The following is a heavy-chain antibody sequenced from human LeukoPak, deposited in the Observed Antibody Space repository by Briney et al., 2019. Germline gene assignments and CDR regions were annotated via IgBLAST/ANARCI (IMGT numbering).Heavy chain of an antibody. CDR3: AKDRRRIVVVGPITRHGNYMDV. CDR1: GFTFSNYG. J-gene: IGHJ6*03. Sequence: GGSLRLSCAASGFTFSNYGMHWVRQAPGKGLEWVAFIRYDGSNKYFADSLKGRFTISRDNSKNTLYLQMNSLRPEDTAVYYCAKDRRRIVVVGPITRHGNYMDVWGKGTTVTISS. V-gene: IGHV3-30*02. D-gene: IGHD2-15*01. CDR2: IRYDGSNK.